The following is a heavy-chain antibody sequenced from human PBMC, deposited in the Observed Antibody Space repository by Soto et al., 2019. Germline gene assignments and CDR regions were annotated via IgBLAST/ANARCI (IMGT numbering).Heavy chain of an antibody. CDR3: GRHYPGAFDV. Sequence: QLQVQESGPGLVKASATLSLTCAVSGGSIITFSYYWGWIRQPPGKGLEWIGSISYSGSTFYSPSLKSRLTISADASKNQFSLKLSSVTAADTAVFYCGRHYPGAFDVWGQGIVVTVSS. CDR1: GGSIITFSYY. J-gene: IGHJ3*01. CDR2: ISYSGST. V-gene: IGHV4-39*01.